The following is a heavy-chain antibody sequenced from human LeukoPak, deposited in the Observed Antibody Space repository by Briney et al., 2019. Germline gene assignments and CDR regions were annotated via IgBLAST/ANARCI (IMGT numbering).Heavy chain of an antibody. J-gene: IGHJ5*02. Sequence: GPLRLSCAASGFTFSSYAMSWVRQAPGKGLEWVSAISGSGGSTYYADSVKGRFTISRDNSKNTLYLQMNSLRAEDTAVYYCAKDKAPYYYDSSGYYAPHNWFDPWGQGTLVTVSS. CDR3: AKDKAPYYYDSSGYYAPHNWFDP. CDR1: GFTFSSYA. V-gene: IGHV3-23*01. D-gene: IGHD3-22*01. CDR2: ISGSGGST.